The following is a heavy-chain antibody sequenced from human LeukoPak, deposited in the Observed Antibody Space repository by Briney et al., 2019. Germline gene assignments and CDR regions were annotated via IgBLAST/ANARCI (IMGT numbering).Heavy chain of an antibody. D-gene: IGHD3-10*01. CDR1: GGSISSGGYS. V-gene: IGHV4-30-2*01. CDR3: ARAPTYGSGTPLDAFDI. CDR2: IYHSGST. Sequence: PSQTLSLTCTVSGGSISSGGYSWSWIRQPPGKGLEWIGYIYHSGSTYYNPSLKSRVTISVDRSKNQFSLKLSSVTAADTAVYYCARAPTYGSGTPLDAFDIWGQGTMVTVSS. J-gene: IGHJ3*02.